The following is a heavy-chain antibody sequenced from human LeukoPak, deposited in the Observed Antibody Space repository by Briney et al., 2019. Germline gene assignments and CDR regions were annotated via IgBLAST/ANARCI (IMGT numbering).Heavy chain of an antibody. V-gene: IGHV4-59*08. D-gene: IGHD6-19*01. CDR2: IYYSGST. Sequence: SETLSLTCTVSGGSISSYYWSWIRQPPGKGLEWIGYIYYSGSTNYNPSLKSRVTISVDTSKNQSSLKLSSVTAADTAVYYCARLVRSGWYPDYWGQGTLVTVSS. CDR3: ARLVRSGWYPDY. CDR1: GGSISSYY. J-gene: IGHJ4*02.